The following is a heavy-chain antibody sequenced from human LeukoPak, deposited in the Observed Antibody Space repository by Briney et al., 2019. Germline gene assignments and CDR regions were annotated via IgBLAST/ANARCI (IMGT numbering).Heavy chain of an antibody. Sequence: ASVTVSCTASGGTFSSYAISWVRQAPGQGREGMGGIIPIFGTANYAQKFQGRVTITTDESTSTAYMELSSLRSEDTAVYYCAREPRYCSSTSCYSVYAFDIWGQGTMVTVSS. J-gene: IGHJ3*02. D-gene: IGHD2-2*02. CDR3: AREPRYCSSTSCYSVYAFDI. V-gene: IGHV1-69*05. CDR1: GGTFSSYA. CDR2: IIPIFGTA.